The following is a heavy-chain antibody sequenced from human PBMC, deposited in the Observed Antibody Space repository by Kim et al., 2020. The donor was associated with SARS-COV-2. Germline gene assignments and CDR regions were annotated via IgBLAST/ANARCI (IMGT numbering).Heavy chain of an antibody. Sequence: SETLSLTCTVSGGSISSGSYYWSWIRPPAGKGLEWIGRIYTSGSTNYNPSLKSRVTISVDTSKNQFSLKLSSVTAAATAVYYCARVGSSWSPFDYWGQGTLVTVSS. D-gene: IGHD6-13*01. CDR1: GGSISSGSYY. J-gene: IGHJ4*02. CDR3: ARVGSSWSPFDY. CDR2: IYTSGST. V-gene: IGHV4-61*02.